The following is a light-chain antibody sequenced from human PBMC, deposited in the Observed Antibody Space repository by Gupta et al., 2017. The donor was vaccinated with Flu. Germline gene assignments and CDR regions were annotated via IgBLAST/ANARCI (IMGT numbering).Light chain of an antibody. V-gene: IGLV2-14*01. CDR1: SSDVGGYNY. Sequence: QSALTQPASVSGSPGQSITISCTGTSSDVGGYNYVSWYQQHPGKAPKLMIYDVIRRPSGISNRFSGSKSGNTASLTTSGLQAEDEADYYCSSYTVFSTPQYVFGTGTKVTVL. CDR2: DVI. CDR3: SSYTVFSTPQYV. J-gene: IGLJ1*01.